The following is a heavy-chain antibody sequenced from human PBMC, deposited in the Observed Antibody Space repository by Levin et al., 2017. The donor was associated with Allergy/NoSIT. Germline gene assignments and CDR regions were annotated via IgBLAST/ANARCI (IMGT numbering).Heavy chain of an antibody. CDR3: SREGSMYMPELYATDY. J-gene: IGHJ4*02. D-gene: IGHD2-2*01. Sequence: LSLTCAASGFTFRNYGMHWVRQAPGKGLEWVAVIAYDGSHIYYADSVEGRFTISRDNSKNTLYLQMNSLRADDTAVYYCSREGSMYMPELYATDYWGQGTRVTVSS. CDR1: GFTFRNYG. CDR2: IAYDGSHI. V-gene: IGHV3-30*03.